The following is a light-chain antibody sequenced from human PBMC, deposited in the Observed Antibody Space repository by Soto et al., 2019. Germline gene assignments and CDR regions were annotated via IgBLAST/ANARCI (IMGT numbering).Light chain of an antibody. V-gene: IGKV1-5*01. CDR2: DAS. CDR3: QQYNTYLWT. CDR1: QTINGW. Sequence: DIQMTQSPSTLSASVGDRVTITCRASQTINGWLAWYQQKPGKAPKLLIYDASSLQSGVPSRFSGSGSGTELTLTISSLQPDDFATYYCQQYNTYLWTFGQGTKVEIK. J-gene: IGKJ1*01.